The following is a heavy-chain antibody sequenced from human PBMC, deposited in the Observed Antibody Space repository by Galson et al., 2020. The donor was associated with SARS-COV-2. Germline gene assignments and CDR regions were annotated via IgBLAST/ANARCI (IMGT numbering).Heavy chain of an antibody. J-gene: IGHJ3*02. CDR3: ARSKVLQLVYADAFDI. V-gene: IGHV5-51*01. Sequence: GESLKISCKGSGYSFSTHWNGWVRQMPGKGLEWMGIIYPGDYDTKYSPSFQGQVTISVDRSVSTAYLQWSSLKASDTAIYYCARSKVLQLVYADAFDIWGQGTMVTVSS. CDR2: IYPGDYDT. D-gene: IGHD2-8*01. CDR1: GYSFSTHW.